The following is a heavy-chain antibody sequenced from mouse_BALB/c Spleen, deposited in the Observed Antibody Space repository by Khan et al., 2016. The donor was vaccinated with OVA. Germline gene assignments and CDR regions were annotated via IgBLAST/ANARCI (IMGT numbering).Heavy chain of an antibody. Sequence: QVQLKESGAELVRPGASVKLSCKASGYTFTDYYINWMRQRTGQGLEWIGEIYPGSDNTYYNEKFKGKATLTADKSSSTADMHLTSLTSEDSAVYFCAREWAAWFPYWGQGTLVTVSA. J-gene: IGHJ3*01. CDR1: GYTFTDYY. V-gene: IGHV1-77*01. CDR3: AREWAAWFPY. CDR2: IYPGSDNT.